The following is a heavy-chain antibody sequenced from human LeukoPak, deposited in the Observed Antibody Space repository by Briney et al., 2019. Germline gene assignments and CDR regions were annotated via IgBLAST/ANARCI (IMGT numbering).Heavy chain of an antibody. D-gene: IGHD4-17*01. V-gene: IGHV4-59*08. Sequence: SETLSLTCTVSGGSISSYYWRWIRQPPGKGLEWIGYIYYSGSTHYNPSLKSRVTISVDTSKNQFSLKLSSVTAADTAVYYCARQGYGDSYFVYWGQGTLVTVSS. CDR2: IYYSGST. CDR1: GGSISSYY. J-gene: IGHJ4*02. CDR3: ARQGYGDSYFVY.